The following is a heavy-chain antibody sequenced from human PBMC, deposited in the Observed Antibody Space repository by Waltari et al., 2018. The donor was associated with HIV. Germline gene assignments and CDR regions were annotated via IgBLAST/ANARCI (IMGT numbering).Heavy chain of an antibody. V-gene: IGHV1-18*01. CDR3: ARVDYCSSTSCYTPGANWFDP. Sequence: QVQLVQSGAEVKKPGASVKVSCKASGYTFTSYGISWVRQAPGHGLEWMGWISAYNGNTNYAQKLQGRVTMTTDTSTSTAYMELRSLRSDDTAVYYCARVDYCSSTSCYTPGANWFDPWGQGTLVTVSS. CDR1: GYTFTSYG. D-gene: IGHD2-2*02. J-gene: IGHJ5*02. CDR2: ISAYNGNT.